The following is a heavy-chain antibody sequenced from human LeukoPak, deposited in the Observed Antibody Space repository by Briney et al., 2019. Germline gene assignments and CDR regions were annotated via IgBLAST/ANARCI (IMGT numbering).Heavy chain of an antibody. CDR2: IYTSGST. D-gene: IGHD3-22*01. J-gene: IGHJ4*02. V-gene: IGHV4-61*02. CDR1: GGSISSGSYY. Sequence: SETLSLTCTVSGGSISSGSYYWSWIRQPAGKGLEWIGRIYTSGSTSYNPSLKSRVTMSVDTSKNQFSLKLSSVTAADTAVYYCARDEDYYDSSGYSRGSRFDYWGQGTLVTVSS. CDR3: ARDEDYYDSSGYSRGSRFDY.